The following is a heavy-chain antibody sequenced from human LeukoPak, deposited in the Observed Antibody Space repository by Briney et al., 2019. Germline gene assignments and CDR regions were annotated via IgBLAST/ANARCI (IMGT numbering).Heavy chain of an antibody. CDR2: VSGSGGVT. D-gene: IGHD3-3*02. Sequence: GGSLRLSCAASGFTFSNYAMGWVRQAPGKGLEWVSGVSGSGGVTYHADSVKGRLTISRDNSKNTLHLQMNSLRAEDTAVYYCATFLAIVTARDSLYFQHWGQGTLVTVSS. CDR3: ATFLAIVTARDSLYFQH. CDR1: GFTFSNYA. J-gene: IGHJ1*01. V-gene: IGHV3-23*01.